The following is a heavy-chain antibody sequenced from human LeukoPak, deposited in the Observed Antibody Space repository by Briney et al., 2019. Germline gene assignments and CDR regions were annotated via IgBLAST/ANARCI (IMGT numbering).Heavy chain of an antibody. D-gene: IGHD2-21*01. CDR2: INTAGST. J-gene: IGHJ3*01. V-gene: IGHV3-74*01. Sequence: GGSLRLSCEVSGLTFSNVWMHWVRQTPGQGLVWVCRINTAGSTVYADPVKGRFTISRDNAKNMVYLQMNSLRTEDTAVYYCASFRDTDNWGRGTMVTVSS. CDR1: GLTFSNVW. CDR3: ASFRDTDN.